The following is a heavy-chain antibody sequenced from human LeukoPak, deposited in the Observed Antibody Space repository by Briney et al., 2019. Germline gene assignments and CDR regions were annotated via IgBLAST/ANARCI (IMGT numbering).Heavy chain of an antibody. CDR1: GFTFSGAW. V-gene: IGHV3-7*01. J-gene: IGHJ4*02. CDR2: IREDGTEK. D-gene: IGHD6-13*01. Sequence: GGSLRLSCTASGFTFSGAWMTWVRQAPGKGLEWVANIREDGTEKNYVDSVKGRFTISRDNAKNSLFLQMSNLRAEDTAVYYCARDGGPEYSSSWYLYWGQGTLVTVSS. CDR3: ARDGGPEYSSSWYLY.